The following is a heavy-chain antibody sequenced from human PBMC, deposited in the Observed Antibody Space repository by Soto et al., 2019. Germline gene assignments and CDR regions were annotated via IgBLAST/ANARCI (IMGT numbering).Heavy chain of an antibody. J-gene: IGHJ6*04. D-gene: IGHD2-2*01. CDR3: GRHSRYQYAMEV. Sequence: SEALCLTCTVSGGCSGSGGYSWSGIRQHPGKGLEWIGYMYYSGSTYYNPSLKSRVTISVETSKNQFSLKLSSVTAADVSVYYCGRHSRYQYAMEVRVKGTTVT. CDR2: MYYSGST. CDR1: GGCSGSGGYS. V-gene: IGHV4-31*03.